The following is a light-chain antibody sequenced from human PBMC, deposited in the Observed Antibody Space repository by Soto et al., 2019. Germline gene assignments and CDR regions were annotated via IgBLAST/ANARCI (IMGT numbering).Light chain of an antibody. J-gene: IGKJ3*01. V-gene: IGKV1-12*01. CDR2: AAS. Sequence: DIQMTHPQSPGAPSAGAIGTIPCGASQGISSGLAWYHQKPGKAPKVLIYAASSLQSGVPSRFSGSGSGTDFTLTISSLQPEDFATYYCQQANSFPFTFGHGTKVDIK. CDR3: QQANSFPFT. CDR1: QGISSG.